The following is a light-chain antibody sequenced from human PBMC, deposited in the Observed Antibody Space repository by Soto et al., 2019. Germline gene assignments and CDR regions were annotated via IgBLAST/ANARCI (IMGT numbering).Light chain of an antibody. Sequence: QTVVTQEPSFSVSPGGTVTLTCGLSSGSVSTSSYPSWYQQTPGQAPRTLIYSTNTRSSGVPDRFSGSILGNKAALTITGAQADDESNYYCVLYMGGGLRVFGGGTQLTVL. CDR1: SGSVSTSSY. CDR2: STN. CDR3: VLYMGGGLRV. J-gene: IGLJ3*02. V-gene: IGLV8-61*01.